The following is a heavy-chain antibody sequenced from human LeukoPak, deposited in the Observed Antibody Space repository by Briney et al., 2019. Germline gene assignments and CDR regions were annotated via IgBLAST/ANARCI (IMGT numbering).Heavy chain of an antibody. CDR1: GYSISSGYY. Sequence: PSETLSLTCTVSGYSISSGYYWGWIRQPPGKGLEWIGSIYHSGSTYYNPSLKSRVTISVDTSKNQFSPKLSSVTAADTAVYYCARTGGSSSWSTFDYWGQGTLVTVSS. J-gene: IGHJ4*02. D-gene: IGHD6-13*01. V-gene: IGHV4-38-2*02. CDR2: IYHSGST. CDR3: ARTGGSSSWSTFDY.